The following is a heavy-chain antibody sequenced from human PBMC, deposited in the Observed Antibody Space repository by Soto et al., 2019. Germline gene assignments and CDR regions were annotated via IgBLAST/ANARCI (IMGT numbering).Heavy chain of an antibody. CDR1: GFTFSSYG. V-gene: IGHV3-30*18. D-gene: IGHD3-3*01. CDR3: AKPLRAARFLEWLVDYFDY. Sequence: LRLSCAASGFTFSSYGMHWVRQAPGKGLEWVAVISYDGSNKYYADSVKGRFTISRDNSKNTLYLQMNSLRAEDTAVYYCAKPLRAARFLEWLVDYFDYWGQGTLVTVSS. J-gene: IGHJ4*02. CDR2: ISYDGSNK.